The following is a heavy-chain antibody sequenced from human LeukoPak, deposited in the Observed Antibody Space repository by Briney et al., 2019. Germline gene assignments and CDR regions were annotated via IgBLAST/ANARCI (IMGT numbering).Heavy chain of an antibody. CDR2: INSHGSTT. CDR3: ARGGAYSYGYVGY. J-gene: IGHJ4*02. V-gene: IGHV3-74*01. CDR1: GFTFSSYW. D-gene: IGHD5-18*01. Sequence: GGSLRLSCAASGFTFSSYWMHWVRQPPGKGLVWVSCINSHGSTTTYADSVKGRFTISRDNAKNTVYLQLNSLRAEDTSVYYCARGGAYSYGYVGYWGQGTLVTVSS.